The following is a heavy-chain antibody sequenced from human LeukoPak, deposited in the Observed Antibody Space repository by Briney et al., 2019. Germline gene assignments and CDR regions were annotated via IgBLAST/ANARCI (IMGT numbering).Heavy chain of an antibody. J-gene: IGHJ5*02. V-gene: IGHV3-48*03. CDR1: GFTFSSYE. CDR3: ARAAERGDWFDP. CDR2: ISSSGSTI. D-gene: IGHD1-1*01. Sequence: GGSLRLSCAASGFTFSSYEMNWVRQAPGKGLEWVSYISSSGSTIYYADSVKGRFTISRDNAKNSLFLQMNSLRAEDTAVYYCARAAERGDWFDPWGQGTLVTVSS.